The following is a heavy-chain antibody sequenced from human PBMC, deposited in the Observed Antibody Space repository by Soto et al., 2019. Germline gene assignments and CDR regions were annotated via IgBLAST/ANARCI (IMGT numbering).Heavy chain of an antibody. CDR1: GGTFSSYA. J-gene: IGHJ3*02. CDR3: ARDQDRGAFDI. CDR2: IIPIFGTA. V-gene: IGHV1-69*13. Sequence: GASVKVSRKASGGTFSSYAISWVRQAPGQGLEWMGGIIPIFGTANYAQKFQGRVTITADESTSTAYMELSSLRSEDTAVYCCARDQDRGAFDIWGQGTMVTVSS. D-gene: IGHD3-10*01.